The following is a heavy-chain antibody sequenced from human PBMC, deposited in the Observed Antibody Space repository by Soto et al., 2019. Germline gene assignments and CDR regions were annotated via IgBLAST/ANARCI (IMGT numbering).Heavy chain of an antibody. Sequence: VKVSCKASGYTFTSYGISWVRQAPGQGLEWMGWISAYNGNTNYAQKLQGRVTMTTDTSTSTAYMELRSLRSDDTAVYYCARALSITPLTHAFDIWGQGTMVTVSS. CDR1: GYTFTSYG. CDR3: ARALSITPLTHAFDI. V-gene: IGHV1-18*04. J-gene: IGHJ3*02. D-gene: IGHD3-10*01. CDR2: ISAYNGNT.